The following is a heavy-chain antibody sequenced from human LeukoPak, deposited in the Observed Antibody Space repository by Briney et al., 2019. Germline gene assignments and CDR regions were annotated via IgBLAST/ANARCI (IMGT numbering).Heavy chain of an antibody. CDR1: GFTFTTHG. CDR2: ISPSGDIT. V-gene: IGHV3-23*01. D-gene: IGHD3-16*01. Sequence: GGSLRLSCAASGFTFTTHGINWVRQAPGKGLEWVSAISPSGDITYYADSVKGRFTISRDNAENTLYLQMSNLRPDDTAFYFCVKEGVEYSYSYGDYWGQGTLVTVSS. CDR3: VKEGVEYSYSYGDY. J-gene: IGHJ4*02.